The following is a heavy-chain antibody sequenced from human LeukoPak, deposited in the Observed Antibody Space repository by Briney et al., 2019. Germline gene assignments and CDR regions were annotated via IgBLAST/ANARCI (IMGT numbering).Heavy chain of an antibody. Sequence: PGGSLRLSCAASGFTFNGYWMNWVRQAPGKGLVWASCIKSDGSTTIYADSVKARFTISRDNAKNTLYLQMNSLRAEDTAVYYCTRETSNAFDIWGQGTMVTVSS. CDR2: IKSDGSTT. V-gene: IGHV3-74*01. CDR3: TRETSNAFDI. J-gene: IGHJ3*02. CDR1: GFTFNGYW.